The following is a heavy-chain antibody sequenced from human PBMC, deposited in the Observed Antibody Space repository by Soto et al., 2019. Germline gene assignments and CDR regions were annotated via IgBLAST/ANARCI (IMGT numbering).Heavy chain of an antibody. J-gene: IGHJ6*02. CDR2: INPNSGGT. D-gene: IGHD2-21*01. V-gene: IGHV1-2*02. Sequence: ASVKVSCKASGYTFSGFYMHWVRQAPGQGLEWMGWINPNSGGTKSAEKFQGRVTMTRDTSISTAYMELSRLTSDDTAVYYCARHFVGPLGKYYHYYYGMDVWGQGTAVTVSS. CDR1: GYTFSGFY. CDR3: ARHFVGPLGKYYHYYYGMDV.